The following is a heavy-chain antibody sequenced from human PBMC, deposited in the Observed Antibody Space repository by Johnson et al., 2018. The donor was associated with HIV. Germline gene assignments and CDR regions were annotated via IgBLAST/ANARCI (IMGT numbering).Heavy chain of an antibody. D-gene: IGHD3-10*01. J-gene: IGHJ3*02. CDR2: INWNGGST. V-gene: IGHV3-20*04. Sequence: VQLVESGGGVVQPGGSLRLSCAASGFTFDDYDMTWVRQPPGKGLEWVSGINWNGGSTYYANSVKGRFTISRDNSRNTLYLQMGRLRVEDMAVYYCARDVASVYGSGDHAFDIWGQVTMVTVSS. CDR3: ARDVASVYGSGDHAFDI. CDR1: GFTFDDYD.